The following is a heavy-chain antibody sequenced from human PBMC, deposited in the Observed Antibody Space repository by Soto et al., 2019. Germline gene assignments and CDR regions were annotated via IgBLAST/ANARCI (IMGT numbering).Heavy chain of an antibody. D-gene: IGHD4-17*01. J-gene: IGHJ6*02. CDR2: IYYSGST. Sequence: SETLSLTCTVSGGSISSGGYYWSWIRQHPGKGLEWIGYIYYSGSTYYNPSLKSRVTISVDTSKNQFSLKLSSVTAADTAVYYCARDYHGHDYGDSYGMDVWGQGTTVTVSS. CDR3: ARDYHGHDYGDSYGMDV. CDR1: GGSISSGGYY. V-gene: IGHV4-31*03.